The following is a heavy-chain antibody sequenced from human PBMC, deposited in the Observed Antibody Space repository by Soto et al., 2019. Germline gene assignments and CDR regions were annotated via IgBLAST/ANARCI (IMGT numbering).Heavy chain of an antibody. CDR1: GFTFGDYA. Sequence: GGSLRLSCTASGFTFGDYAMSWFRQAPGKGLEWVGFIRSKAYGGTTEYAASVKGRFTISRDDSKSIAYLQMNSLKTEDTAVYYCTRDQGYCTNGVCYISKKQIYYYYYYMDVWGKGSTVTVSS. CDR3: TRDQGYCTNGVCYISKKQIYYYYYYMDV. J-gene: IGHJ6*03. CDR2: IRSKAYGGTT. D-gene: IGHD2-8*01. V-gene: IGHV3-49*03.